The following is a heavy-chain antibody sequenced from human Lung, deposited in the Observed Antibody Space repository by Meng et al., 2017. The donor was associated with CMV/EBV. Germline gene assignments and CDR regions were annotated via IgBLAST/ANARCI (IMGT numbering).Heavy chain of an antibody. Sequence: ITFEGAAPTLVKPKPTLTLTCTFSGFSLSTREVGVGWIRQPPGKALEWLAVIYWDDDKRYSPSLKSRLTITKDTSKNQVVLTLTNMDPVDTATYYCALFTRSWFDPWGQGTLVTVSS. CDR1: GFSLSTREVG. J-gene: IGHJ5*02. CDR3: ALFTRSWFDP. D-gene: IGHD2-2*01. V-gene: IGHV2-5*02. CDR2: IYWDDDK.